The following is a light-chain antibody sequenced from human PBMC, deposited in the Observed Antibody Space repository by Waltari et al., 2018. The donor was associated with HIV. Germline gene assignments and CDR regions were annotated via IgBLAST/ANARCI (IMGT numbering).Light chain of an antibody. Sequence: QSALTQPPSASGSPGQSVTISCTGTSRDAGGYNYVSWYQQHPGKAPKLMIYEVSKRPSGVPDRFSGSKSGNTASLTVSGLQAEDEADYYCSSYAGSNRVFGGGTKLTVL. CDR3: SSYAGSNRV. CDR1: SRDAGGYNY. J-gene: IGLJ2*01. CDR2: EVS. V-gene: IGLV2-8*01.